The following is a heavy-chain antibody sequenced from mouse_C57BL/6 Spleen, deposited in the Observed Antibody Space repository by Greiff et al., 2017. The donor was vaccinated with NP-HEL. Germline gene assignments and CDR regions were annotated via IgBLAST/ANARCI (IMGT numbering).Heavy chain of an antibody. Sequence: QVQLQQSGAELVKPGASVKMSCKASGYTFTSYWITWVKQRPGQGLEWIGDIYPGSGSTNYNEKFKSKATLTVVTSSSTAYMQLSSLTSEDSAVYYCARWLLRGYYAMDYWGQGTSVTVSS. V-gene: IGHV1-55*01. J-gene: IGHJ4*01. D-gene: IGHD2-3*01. CDR1: GYTFTSYW. CDR2: IYPGSGST. CDR3: ARWLLRGYYAMDY.